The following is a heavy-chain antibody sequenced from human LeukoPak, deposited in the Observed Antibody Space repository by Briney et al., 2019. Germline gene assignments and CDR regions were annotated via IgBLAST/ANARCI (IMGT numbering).Heavy chain of an antibody. CDR2: IIPILGIA. CDR3: ATDCSGGSCYPPIFDY. Sequence: ASVKVSCKASVGTFSSYAISWVRQAPGQGLEWMGRIIPILGIANYAQKFQGRVTITADKSTSTAYMELSSLRSEDTAVYYCATDCSGGSCYPPIFDYWGQGTLVTVSS. J-gene: IGHJ4*02. D-gene: IGHD2-15*01. CDR1: VGTFSSYA. V-gene: IGHV1-69*04.